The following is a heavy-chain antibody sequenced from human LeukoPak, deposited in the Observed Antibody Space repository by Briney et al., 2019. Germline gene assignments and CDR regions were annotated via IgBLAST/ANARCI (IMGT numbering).Heavy chain of an antibody. V-gene: IGHV4-59*01. CDR3: ARGIAAYNWFDP. Sequence: SETLSLTCTVSGGSISSYYWSWIRQPPGKGLEWIGYIYYSGSTNYNPSLKSRVTISVDTSKNQFSLKLSSVTAADTAVYYCARGIAAYNWFDPWGQGTLVTVSS. CDR1: GGSISSYY. J-gene: IGHJ5*02. D-gene: IGHD6-25*01. CDR2: IYYSGST.